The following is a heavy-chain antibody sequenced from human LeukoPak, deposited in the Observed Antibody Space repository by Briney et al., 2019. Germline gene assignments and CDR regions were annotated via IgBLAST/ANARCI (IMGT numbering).Heavy chain of an antibody. V-gene: IGHV3-48*03. CDR2: FSSGGSSI. J-gene: IGHJ4*02. CDR1: GFTFSSYE. CDR3: ARDENGDFSFDY. D-gene: IGHD4-17*01. Sequence: GGSLRLSCAASGFTFSSYEMNWVRQAPGKGLEGVSYFSSGGSSIYSADSMKGRFTITRDNAKNSLYLQMNSLRAEDTAIYYCARDENGDFSFDYWGQGTLVTVSS.